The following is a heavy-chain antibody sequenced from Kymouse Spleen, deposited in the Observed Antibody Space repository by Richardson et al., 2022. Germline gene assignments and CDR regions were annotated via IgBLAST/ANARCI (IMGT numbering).Heavy chain of an antibody. CDR2: INHSGST. CDR1: GGSFSGYY. Sequence: QVQLQQWGAGLLKPSETLSLTCAVYGGSFSGYYWSWIRQPPGKGLEWIGEINHSGSTNYNPSLKSRVTISVDTSKNQFSLKLSSVTAADTAVYYCARGGHDYSKFDYWGQGTLVTVSS. J-gene: IGHJ4*02. V-gene: IGHV4-34*01. D-gene: IGHD4-11,IGHD4-11*01. CDR3: ARGGHDYSKFDY.